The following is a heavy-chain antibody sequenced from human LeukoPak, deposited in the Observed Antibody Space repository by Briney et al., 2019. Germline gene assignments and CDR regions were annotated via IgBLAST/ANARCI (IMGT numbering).Heavy chain of an antibody. CDR2: IYSGGST. Sequence: QSGGSLRLSCAASGFTVSSNYMSWVRQAPGKGLEWVSAIYSGGSTYYADSVKGRFTISRDNSKNTLYLQMNSLRAEDTAVYYCARTPKGRYYYFDYWGQGTLVTVSS. CDR3: ARTPKGRYYYFDY. J-gene: IGHJ4*02. CDR1: GFTVSSNY. V-gene: IGHV3-53*01. D-gene: IGHD3-9*01.